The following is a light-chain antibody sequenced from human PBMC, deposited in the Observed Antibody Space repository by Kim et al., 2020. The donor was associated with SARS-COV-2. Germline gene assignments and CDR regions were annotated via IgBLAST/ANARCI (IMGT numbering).Light chain of an antibody. CDR2: QDS. V-gene: IGLV3-1*01. J-gene: IGLJ2*01. Sequence: VSPGQTASITCFGDKLGDKYACWYQQKPGQSPVLVIYQDSKRPSGIPERFSGSNSGNTATLTISGTQAMDEADYYCQAWDSSTVVFGGGTQLTVL. CDR3: QAWDSSTVV. CDR1: KLGDKY.